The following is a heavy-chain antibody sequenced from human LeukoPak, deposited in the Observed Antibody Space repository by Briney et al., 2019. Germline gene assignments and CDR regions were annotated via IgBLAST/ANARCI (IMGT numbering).Heavy chain of an antibody. CDR2: IYYSGRT. Sequence: PSETLSLTCTVSGGSISSYYWSWIRQPPGKGLEYIGSIYYSGRTYYNPSLKSRVSISIDTSKNQFSLKLSSVTAADTAVYYCASAPIWSGYLFDYWGQGTLVTVSS. CDR1: GGSISSYY. J-gene: IGHJ4*02. CDR3: ASAPIWSGYLFDY. D-gene: IGHD3-3*01. V-gene: IGHV4-59*08.